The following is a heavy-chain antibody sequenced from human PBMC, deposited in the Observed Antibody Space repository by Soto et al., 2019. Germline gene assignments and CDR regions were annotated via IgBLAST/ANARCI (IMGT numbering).Heavy chain of an antibody. CDR3: AREAYCSGGSCYSGPLY. CDR2: IKQDGSEK. J-gene: IGHJ4*02. V-gene: IGHV3-7*01. Sequence: GGSLRLSCAASGFTFSSYAMTWVRQAPGKGLEWVANIKQDGSEKYYVDSVKGRFTISRDNAKNSLYLQMNSLRAEDTAVYYCAREAYCSGGSCYSGPLYWGQGTLVTVSS. CDR1: GFTFSSYA. D-gene: IGHD2-15*01.